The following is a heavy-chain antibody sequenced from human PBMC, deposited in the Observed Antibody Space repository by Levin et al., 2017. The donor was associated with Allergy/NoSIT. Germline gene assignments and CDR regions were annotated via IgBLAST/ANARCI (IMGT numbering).Heavy chain of an antibody. CDR2: ISYDGSNK. CDR3: ARSRARSTSNYYYYGMDV. Sequence: GGSLRLSCAASGFTFSSYAMHWVRQAPGKGLEWVAVISYDGSNKYYADSVKGRFTISRDNSKNTLYLQMNSLRAEDTAVYYCARSRARSTSNYYYYGMDVWGQGTTVTVSS. CDR1: GFTFSSYA. V-gene: IGHV3-30*04. J-gene: IGHJ6*02. D-gene: IGHD2-2*01.